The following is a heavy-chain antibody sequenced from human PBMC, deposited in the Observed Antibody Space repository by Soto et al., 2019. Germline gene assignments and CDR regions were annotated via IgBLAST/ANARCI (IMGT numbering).Heavy chain of an antibody. Sequence: SETLSLTCTVSGGSISSYYWSWIRQPAGKGLEWIGRIYTSGSTNYNPSLKSRVTMSVDTSKNQFSLKLSSVTAADTAVYYCARARRGYSGYDWYFDYWGQGTLVTVSS. CDR2: IYTSGST. J-gene: IGHJ4*02. D-gene: IGHD5-12*01. CDR3: ARARRGYSGYDWYFDY. CDR1: GGSISSYY. V-gene: IGHV4-4*07.